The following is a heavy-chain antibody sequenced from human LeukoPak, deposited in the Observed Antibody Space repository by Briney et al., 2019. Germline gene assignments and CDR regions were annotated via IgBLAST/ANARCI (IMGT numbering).Heavy chain of an antibody. Sequence: GGSLRLSCAASGFTFGSYWMSWVRQAPGKGLEWVANIKQDGSEKYYVGSVKGRFTISRDNAKNSLYLQMNSLRAEDTAVYYCARVQRANDILTGYHSYNWFDPWGQGTLVTVSS. V-gene: IGHV3-7*01. CDR2: IKQDGSEK. CDR3: ARVQRANDILTGYHSYNWFDP. J-gene: IGHJ5*02. CDR1: GFTFGSYW. D-gene: IGHD3-9*01.